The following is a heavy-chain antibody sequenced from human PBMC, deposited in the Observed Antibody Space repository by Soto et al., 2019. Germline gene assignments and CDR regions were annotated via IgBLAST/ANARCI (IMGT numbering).Heavy chain of an antibody. CDR1: GGTFRTES. CDR3: ARGHEVGGNSDAFDI. Sequence: QVQLVQSGAEVKKPGSSVKVSCKASGGTFRTESINWVRQAPGRGLEWMGGIIPGSGTSDYAQKFQGRVKITADESTTTANRELSTLRSDDTALYYCARGHEVGGNSDAFDIWGQGTMVNVSS. CDR2: IIPGSGTS. V-gene: IGHV1-69*12. D-gene: IGHD2-21*01. J-gene: IGHJ3*02.